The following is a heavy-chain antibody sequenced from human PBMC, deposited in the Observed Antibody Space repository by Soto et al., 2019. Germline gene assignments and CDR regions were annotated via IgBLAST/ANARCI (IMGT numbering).Heavy chain of an antibody. D-gene: IGHD7-27*01. Sequence: QVQLVQSGAEVKKPGASVKISCKASGYTFTTYYLHWVRQAPGQGLEWMGIINPDTGSTSSAQNFRGRVSVTRDKSTSTVYMELYSLGSEDTAVYYCARDPNFSLTCHYFGMDVWGQGTTVTVSS. CDR1: GYTFTTYY. CDR2: INPDTGST. V-gene: IGHV1-46*01. CDR3: ARDPNFSLTCHYFGMDV. J-gene: IGHJ6*02.